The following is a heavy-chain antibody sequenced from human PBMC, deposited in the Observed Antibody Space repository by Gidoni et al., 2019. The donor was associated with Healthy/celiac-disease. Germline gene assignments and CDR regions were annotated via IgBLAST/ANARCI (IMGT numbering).Heavy chain of an antibody. Sequence: EVQLLESGGGLVQPGGSLRLPCAAPGFTFSSYAMSWVRQAPGKGLEWVSAISGSGGSTYYADSVKGRFTISRDNPKNTLYLQMNSLRAEDTAVYYCAKDGPLIVGATGYFDYWGQGTLVTVSS. CDR3: AKDGPLIVGATGYFDY. V-gene: IGHV3-23*01. D-gene: IGHD1-26*01. CDR2: ISGSGGST. CDR1: GFTFSSYA. J-gene: IGHJ4*02.